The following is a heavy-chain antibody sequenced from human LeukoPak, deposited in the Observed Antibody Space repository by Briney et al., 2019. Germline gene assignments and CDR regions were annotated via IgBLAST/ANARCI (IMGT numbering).Heavy chain of an antibody. J-gene: IGHJ4*02. CDR2: IYYSGST. Sequence: PSETLSLTCTVSGGSISSYYWGWIRQPPGKGLEWIGSIYYSGSTYYNPSLKSRVTISVDTSKNQFSLKLSSVTAADTAVYYCARLPKYYDYVWGRGYFDYWGQGTLVTVSS. CDR3: ARLPKYYDYVWGRGYFDY. D-gene: IGHD3-16*01. CDR1: GGSISSYY. V-gene: IGHV4-39*01.